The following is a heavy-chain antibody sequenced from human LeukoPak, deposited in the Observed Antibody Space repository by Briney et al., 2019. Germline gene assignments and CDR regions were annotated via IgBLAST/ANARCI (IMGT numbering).Heavy chain of an antibody. J-gene: IGHJ4*02. Sequence: GGTLRLSCAASGFTFSSYGMSWVRQAPGKGLEWVSAISGSGGSTYYADSVKGRFTISRDNSKNTLYLQMHSLRAEDTAVYYCAKSSGINMIVVVITSFDYWGQGTLVTVSS. CDR2: ISGSGGST. D-gene: IGHD3-22*01. CDR3: AKSSGINMIVVVITSFDY. V-gene: IGHV3-23*01. CDR1: GFTFSSYG.